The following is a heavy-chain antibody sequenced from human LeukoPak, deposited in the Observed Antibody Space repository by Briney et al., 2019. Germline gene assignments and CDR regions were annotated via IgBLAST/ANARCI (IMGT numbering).Heavy chain of an antibody. CDR1: GFTFSSYW. CDR3: ATLYGGQRADGY. V-gene: IGHV3-53*01. CDR2: IYSGETT. J-gene: IGHJ4*02. Sequence: PGGSLRLSCAASGFTFSSYWMSWVRQAPGKGLEWVSAIYSGETTEYADSVKGRFIISRDSSKNSLYLQMNSLRTEDTAVYYCATLYGGQRADGYWGQGTLVTVSS. D-gene: IGHD2-15*01.